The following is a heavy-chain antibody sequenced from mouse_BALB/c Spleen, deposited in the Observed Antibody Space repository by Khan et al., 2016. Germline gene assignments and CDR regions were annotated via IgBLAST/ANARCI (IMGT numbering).Heavy chain of an antibody. D-gene: IGHD2-4*01. V-gene: IGHV1S81*02. Sequence: QVRLQQSGAELVKPGASVKLSCKASGYTFTSYYMYWVKQRPGQGLEWIGEINPSNGDTNFNERFTSKATLTVDKSSSTTYMQFSSLTSEDSAVYYCTRAGYDYPFAYWGQGTLVTVSA. J-gene: IGHJ3*01. CDR2: INPSNGDT. CDR3: TRAGYDYPFAY. CDR1: GYTFTSYY.